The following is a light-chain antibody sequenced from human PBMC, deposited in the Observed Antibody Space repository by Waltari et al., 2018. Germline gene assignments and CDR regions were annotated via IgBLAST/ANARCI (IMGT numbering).Light chain of an antibody. CDR1: NIGSKR. CDR3: QVWDDVTDSGV. J-gene: IGLJ3*02. Sequence: YVLTQPPSVSVDPGKTARLTCGGDNIGSKRVSWYQQKPGQAPVLVMFYDRDRPSEIPERFSGSNTGNTATLTISRVEAGDEADYHCQVWDDVTDSGVFGGGTKLTVL. V-gene: IGLV3-21*04. CDR2: YDR.